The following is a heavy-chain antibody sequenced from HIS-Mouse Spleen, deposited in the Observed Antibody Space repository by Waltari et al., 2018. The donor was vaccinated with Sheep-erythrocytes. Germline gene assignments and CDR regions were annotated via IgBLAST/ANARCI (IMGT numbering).Heavy chain of an antibody. J-gene: IGHJ3*02. CDR1: GYSFTSYW. CDR2: IYPGDSDT. V-gene: IGHV5-51*03. D-gene: IGHD3-3*01. CDR3: ARGPVLRFLEWLPTDAFDI. Sequence: EVQLVQSGAEVKKPGESLKISCKGSGYSFTSYWIGWVRQMPGNGREWMGTIYPGDSDTRSSPSFQGKVTISADKSISTAYLQWSSLKASDTAMYYCARGPVLRFLEWLPTDAFDIWGQGTMVTVSS.